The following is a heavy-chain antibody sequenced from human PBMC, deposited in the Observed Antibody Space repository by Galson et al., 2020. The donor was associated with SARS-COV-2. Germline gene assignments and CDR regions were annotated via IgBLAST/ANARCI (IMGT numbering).Heavy chain of an antibody. J-gene: IGHJ4*02. V-gene: IGHV3-7*01. D-gene: IGHD6-19*01. Sequence: GESLKISCAVSGFTFKDFWMSWFRQAPGKGLAWVANIRGDGSETNYVDSVQGRFFISRDNAIDSLFLQMNNLTADDTAVYFCSREGWQGGYWGQGTRVTVSS. CDR1: GFTFKDFW. CDR3: SREGWQGGY. CDR2: IRGDGSET.